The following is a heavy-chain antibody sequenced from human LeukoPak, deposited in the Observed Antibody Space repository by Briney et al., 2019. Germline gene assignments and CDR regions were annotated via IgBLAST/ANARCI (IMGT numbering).Heavy chain of an antibody. J-gene: IGHJ6*03. CDR1: GGSISSSSYY. D-gene: IGHD6-19*01. CDR3: ARVPDSSGWSYYYYYMDV. V-gene: IGHV4-39*07. CDR2: IYYSGST. Sequence: MASETLSLTCTVSGGSISSSSYYWGWIRQPPGKGLEWIGSIYYSGSTYYNPSLKSRVTISVDTSKNQFSVKLSSVTAADTAVYYCARVPDSSGWSYYYYYMDVWGKGTTVTVSS.